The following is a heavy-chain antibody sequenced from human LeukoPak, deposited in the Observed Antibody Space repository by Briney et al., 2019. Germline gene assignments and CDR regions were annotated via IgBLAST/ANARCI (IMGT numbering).Heavy chain of an antibody. CDR3: ARVGWDGDYVFDY. CDR2: IYHSGST. D-gene: IGHD4-17*01. Sequence: PSGTLSLTCAVSGGSISSSNWWSWLRQPPGKGLEWIGEIYHSGSTNYNPSLRSRVTISVDKSENQFSLKLNSVTAADTAVYYCARVGWDGDYVFDYWGQGTLVTVSS. V-gene: IGHV4-4*02. CDR1: GGSISSSNW. J-gene: IGHJ4*02.